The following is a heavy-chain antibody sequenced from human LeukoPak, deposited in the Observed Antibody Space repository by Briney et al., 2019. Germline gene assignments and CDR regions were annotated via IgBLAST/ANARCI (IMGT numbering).Heavy chain of an antibody. Sequence: PGGSLRLSCTASGFTFKNYWMHWVRQVPGQGLVWVSRINSDGSSTSYADSVKGRFTISRDNAKNTLYLQMNSLRAEDTAVYYCARGPDYGGFEFDYWGQGTLVTVSS. D-gene: IGHD5-12*01. J-gene: IGHJ4*02. CDR1: GFTFKNYW. CDR3: ARGPDYGGFEFDY. V-gene: IGHV3-74*01. CDR2: INSDGSST.